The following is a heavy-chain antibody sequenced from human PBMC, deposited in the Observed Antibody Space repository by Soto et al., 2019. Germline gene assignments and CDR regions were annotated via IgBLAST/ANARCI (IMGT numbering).Heavy chain of an antibody. Sequence: SVKVSCKASGGTFSSYAISWVRQAPGQGLEWMGGIIPIFGTANYAQKFQGRVTITADESTSTAYMELGSLRSEDTAVYYCAREIAAAGIWWFDPWGQGTLVTVSS. CDR2: IIPIFGTA. J-gene: IGHJ5*02. CDR1: GGTFSSYA. D-gene: IGHD6-13*01. V-gene: IGHV1-69*13. CDR3: AREIAAAGIWWFDP.